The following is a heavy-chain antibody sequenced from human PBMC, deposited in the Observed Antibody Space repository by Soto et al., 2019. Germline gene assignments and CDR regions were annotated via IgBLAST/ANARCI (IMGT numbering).Heavy chain of an antibody. D-gene: IGHD6-6*01. V-gene: IGHV1-69*13. CDR2: IIPIFGTA. Sequence: GASVKVSCKASGGTFSSYAISWVRQAPGQGLEWMGGIIPIFGTANYAQRFQGRVTITADESTSTAYMELSSLRSEDTAVYYCARDGWVEQLPGPYYYYGMDVWGQGTTVTVSS. CDR3: ARDGWVEQLPGPYYYYGMDV. CDR1: GGTFSSYA. J-gene: IGHJ6*02.